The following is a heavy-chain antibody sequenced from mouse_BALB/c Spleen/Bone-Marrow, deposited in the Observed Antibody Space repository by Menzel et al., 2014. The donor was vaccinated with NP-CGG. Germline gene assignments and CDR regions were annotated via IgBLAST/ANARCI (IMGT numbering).Heavy chain of an antibody. CDR3: SRGEDYDGYAMDY. J-gene: IGHJ4*01. CDR1: GFTFSNFG. D-gene: IGHD2-4*01. V-gene: IGHV5-17*02. CDR2: ISGGSSSI. Sequence: EVHLVESGGGLVQPGGSRKPSCAASGFTFSNFGMHWVRQAPEKGLEWVAYISGGSSSIYYGDTVKGRFTISRDNPKNTLFLQMTSLRSEDTAMYFCSRGEDYDGYAMDYWGQGTSITVSS.